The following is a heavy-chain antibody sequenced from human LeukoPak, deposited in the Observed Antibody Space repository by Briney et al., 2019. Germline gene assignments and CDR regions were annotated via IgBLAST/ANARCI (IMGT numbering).Heavy chain of an antibody. V-gene: IGHV3-7*01. CDR3: ATDRDNSDWQKRFDS. CDR2: INQDASEI. CDR1: GFTFSTYW. J-gene: IGHJ4*02. Sequence: GGSLRLSCAVSGFTFSTYWMNWYRQAPGKGLEWVGNINQDASEINYVDSVRGRFTISRDNAKNSLHLQMSSLRAEDTAVYYCATDRDNSDWQKRFDSWGQGTLVTVSS. D-gene: IGHD2-21*02.